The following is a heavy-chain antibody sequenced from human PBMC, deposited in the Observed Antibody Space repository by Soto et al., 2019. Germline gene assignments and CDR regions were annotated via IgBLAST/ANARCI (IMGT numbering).Heavy chain of an antibody. CDR2: IYYSGST. V-gene: IGHV4-59*08. CDR1: GGSISSYY. Sequence: SETLSLTCTVSGGSISSYYWSWIRQPPGKGLEWIGYIYYSGSTNYNPSLKSRVTISVDTSKNQFSLKLSSVTAADTAVYYCARAADIVLVPAAMRRRGFDPWGQGTLVTVSS. D-gene: IGHD2-2*01. J-gene: IGHJ5*02. CDR3: ARAADIVLVPAAMRRRGFDP.